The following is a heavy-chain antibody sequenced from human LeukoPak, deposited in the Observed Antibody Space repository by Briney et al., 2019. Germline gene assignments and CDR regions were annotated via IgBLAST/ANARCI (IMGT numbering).Heavy chain of an antibody. J-gene: IGHJ5*02. CDR1: GGSFSGYY. V-gene: IGHV4-34*01. D-gene: IGHD2-2*01. Sequence: PSETLSLTCAVYGGSFSGYYWSWIRQPPGKGLEWIGEINHSGSTNYNPSLKSRVTISVDTSKNPFSLKLSSVTAADTAVYYCARGGCSSTSCPYSDWFDPWGQGTLVTVSS. CDR2: INHSGST. CDR3: ARGGCSSTSCPYSDWFDP.